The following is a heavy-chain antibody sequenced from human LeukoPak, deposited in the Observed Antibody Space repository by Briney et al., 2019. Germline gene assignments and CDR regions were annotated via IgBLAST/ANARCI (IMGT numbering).Heavy chain of an antibody. D-gene: IGHD1-20*01. CDR2: FYHSGST. CDR1: GGSISSGTYY. CDR3: ARRRIDNWNPFDY. Sequence: SQTLSLTCIVSGGSISSGTYYWSWIRQPAGKGLEWIGSFYHSGSTYYNPSLKSRVTISVDTSKNQFSLKLSSVTAADTAVYYCARRRIDNWNPFDYWGQGTLVTVSS. J-gene: IGHJ4*02. V-gene: IGHV4-61*02.